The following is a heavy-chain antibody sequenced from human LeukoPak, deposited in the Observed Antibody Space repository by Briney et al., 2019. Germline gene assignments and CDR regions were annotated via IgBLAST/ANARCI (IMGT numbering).Heavy chain of an antibody. CDR1: GGSISSGGYY. CDR2: IYYSGNT. V-gene: IGHV4-31*03. Sequence: SQTLSLTCTVSGGSISSGGYYWSWIRQHPGKGLEWIGYIYYSGNTYYNPSLKSRVIISVDTSNNQFSLKLSSVTAADTAVYYCARDSWDGGYYGMDVWGQGTTVTVSS. J-gene: IGHJ6*02. CDR3: ARDSWDGGYYGMDV. D-gene: IGHD2-15*01.